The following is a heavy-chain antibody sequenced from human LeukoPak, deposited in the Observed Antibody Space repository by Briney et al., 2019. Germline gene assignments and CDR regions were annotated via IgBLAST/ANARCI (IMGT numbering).Heavy chain of an antibody. Sequence: SETLSLTCAVYGGSFSGYYWSWIRQPPGKGLEWIGEINHSGSTNYNPSLKSRVTISVDTSKNQFTLKLSSVTAADTAVYYCARGYWGSGYWGQGTLVTVSS. CDR2: INHSGST. CDR3: ARGYWGSGY. CDR1: GGSFSGYY. J-gene: IGHJ4*02. D-gene: IGHD7-27*01. V-gene: IGHV4-34*01.